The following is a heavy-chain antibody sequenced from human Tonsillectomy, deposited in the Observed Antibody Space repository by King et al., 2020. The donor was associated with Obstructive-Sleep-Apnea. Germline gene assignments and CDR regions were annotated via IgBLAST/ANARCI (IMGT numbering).Heavy chain of an antibody. Sequence: VQLVESGGVVVQPGGSLRLSCAASGFTFDDYTMHWVRHAPGKGLEWVSLMSWDGDSTYYSDSVKGRFTISRDNSKNSLYLQMNSLRTEDTALYYCAKDMERYYYGSGSLDNWGQGTLVTVSS. CDR3: AKDMERYYYGSGSLDN. CDR2: MSWDGDST. CDR1: GFTFDDYT. V-gene: IGHV3-43*01. D-gene: IGHD3-10*01. J-gene: IGHJ4*02.